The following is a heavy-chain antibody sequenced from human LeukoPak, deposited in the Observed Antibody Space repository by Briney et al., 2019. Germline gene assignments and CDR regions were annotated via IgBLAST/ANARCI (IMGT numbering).Heavy chain of an antibody. V-gene: IGHV4-59*08. D-gene: IGHD5-18*01. CDR3: ARHRGYSYGYIDY. CDR2: IYYSGST. CDR1: GGSTSSYY. Sequence: SETLSLTCTVSGGSTSSYYWSWIRQPPGKGLEWIGYIYYSGSTNYNPSLKSRVTISVDTSKNQFSLKLSSVTAADTAVYYCARHRGYSYGYIDYWGQGTLVTVSS. J-gene: IGHJ4*02.